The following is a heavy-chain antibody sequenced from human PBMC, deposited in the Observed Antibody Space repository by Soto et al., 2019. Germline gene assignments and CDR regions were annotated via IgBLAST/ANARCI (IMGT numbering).Heavy chain of an antibody. V-gene: IGHV1-46*01. CDR2: INPSGGST. CDR1: GYTFTSYY. CDR3: ARDREPVAGRYYFDY. Sequence: GASVKVSCKASGYTFTSYYMHWVRQAPGQGLEWMGIINPSGGSTSYAQKFQGRVTMARDTSTSTVYMELSSLRSEDTAVYYCARDREPVAGRYYFDYWGQGTLVTVSS. D-gene: IGHD6-19*01. J-gene: IGHJ4*02.